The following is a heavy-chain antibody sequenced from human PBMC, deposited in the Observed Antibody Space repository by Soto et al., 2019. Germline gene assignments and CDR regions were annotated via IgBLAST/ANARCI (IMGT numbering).Heavy chain of an antibody. CDR2: IIPILGIA. D-gene: IGHD3-9*01. J-gene: IGHJ6*02. CDR1: GGTFSSYT. V-gene: IGHV1-69*04. CDR3: AREPTPLRYFDWLPPSDYYYYYGMDV. Sequence: SVKVSCKAPGGTFSSYTISWVRQAPGQGLEWMGRIIPILGIANYAQKFQGRVTITADKSTSTAYMELSSLRSEDTAVYYCAREPTPLRYFDWLPPSDYYYYYGMDVWGQGTTVTVSS.